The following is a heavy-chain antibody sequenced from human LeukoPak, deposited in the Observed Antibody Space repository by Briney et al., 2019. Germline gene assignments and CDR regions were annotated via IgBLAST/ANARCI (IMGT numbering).Heavy chain of an antibody. V-gene: IGHV3-23*01. Sequence: GGSLRLSCAASGFTFSSYAMSWVRQAPGKGLEWVSSISVSGGTKYYPDAVKGRFTILRDNPKNNLYLEMNSLRVDDTAIYYCAKGGYFTFFDNWGQGTLVTVSS. J-gene: IGHJ4*02. D-gene: IGHD2-8*01. CDR1: GFTFSSYA. CDR2: ISVSGGTK. CDR3: AKGGYFTFFDN.